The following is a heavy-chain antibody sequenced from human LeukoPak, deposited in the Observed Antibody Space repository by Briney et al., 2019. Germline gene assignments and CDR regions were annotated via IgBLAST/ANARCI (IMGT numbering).Heavy chain of an antibody. D-gene: IGHD2-2*01. CDR1: GGTFSSYA. Sequence: ASVKVSCKASGGTFSSYAISWVRQAPGQGLEWMGGIIPIFGTANYAQKFQGRVTITTDESTSTAYMELSSLRSDDTAVYYCARGGDIVVVPASYYYYYMDVWGKGTTVTVSS. CDR2: IIPIFGTA. V-gene: IGHV1-69*05. CDR3: ARGGDIVVVPASYYYYYMDV. J-gene: IGHJ6*03.